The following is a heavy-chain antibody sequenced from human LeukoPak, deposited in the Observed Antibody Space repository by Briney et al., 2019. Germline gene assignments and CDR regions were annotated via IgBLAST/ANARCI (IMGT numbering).Heavy chain of an antibody. CDR3: AKNTGGSCCTASDY. D-gene: IGHD2-15*01. J-gene: IGHJ4*02. Sequence: GGSLRLSCAASGFTFSTYAMSWVRQAPGKGLEWVSSICGSGGSTYYADSVKGRFTISRDNSKNTLYLQMNNLRAEDTAVFFCAKNTGGSCCTASDYWGQGTLVTVSS. V-gene: IGHV3-23*01. CDR2: ICGSGGST. CDR1: GFTFSTYA.